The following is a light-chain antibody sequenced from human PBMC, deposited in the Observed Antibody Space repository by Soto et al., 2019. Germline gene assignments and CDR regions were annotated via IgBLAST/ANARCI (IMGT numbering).Light chain of an antibody. CDR1: SSDVGGYNY. J-gene: IGLJ2*01. Sequence: QSALTQPASVSGSPGQSITISCTGTSSDVGGYNYVSWYQQHPGKAPKLMIYDVSNRPSGVSNRFSGSKSGNTASLTISGLRAEDEADYYCSSYTSSSTYVVFGGGTKLTVL. CDR3: SSYTSSSTYVV. CDR2: DVS. V-gene: IGLV2-14*01.